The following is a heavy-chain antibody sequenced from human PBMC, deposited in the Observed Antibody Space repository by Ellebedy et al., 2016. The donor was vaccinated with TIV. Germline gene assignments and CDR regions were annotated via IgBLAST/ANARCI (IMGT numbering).Heavy chain of an antibody. CDR1: GYVFAAYY. CDR2: INPDSGGT. J-gene: IGHJ6*02. D-gene: IGHD4/OR15-4a*01. Sequence: ASVKVSCKTSGYVFAAYYIHWVRQAPGQGLEWMGWINPDSGGTNLPQKFQGRVTMTRDTSVKTAYMELTRLQSDDTAVYYCARVLRATSGMDVWGQGTTVIVS. V-gene: IGHV1-2*02. CDR3: ARVLRATSGMDV.